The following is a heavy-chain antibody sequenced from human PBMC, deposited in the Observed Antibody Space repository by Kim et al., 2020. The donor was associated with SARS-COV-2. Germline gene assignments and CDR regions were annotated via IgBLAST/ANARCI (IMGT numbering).Heavy chain of an antibody. V-gene: IGHV3-21*01. J-gene: IGHJ6*02. Sequence: GGSLRLSCAASGFTFSSYSMNWVRQAPGKGLEWVSSISSSSSYIYYADSVKGRFTIYRDNAKNSLYLQMNSLRDEDTAVYYCARALRAGKIVASSLGNYGMDVWGQGTTVTVS. CDR2: ISSSSSYI. D-gene: IGHD5-12*01. CDR1: GFTFSSYS. CDR3: ARALRAGKIVASSLGNYGMDV.